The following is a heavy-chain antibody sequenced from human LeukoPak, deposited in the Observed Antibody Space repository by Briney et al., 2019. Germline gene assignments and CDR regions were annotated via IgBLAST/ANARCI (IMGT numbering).Heavy chain of an antibody. D-gene: IGHD2-2*02. Sequence: ASVKVSCKASGGTFSSYAISWVRQAPGQGLEWMGGIIPIFGTANYAQKFQGRVTITTDESTSTAYMELSSLRSEDTAVYYCARAIGYCSSTSCYNYYYYMDVWGKGTTVTVSS. CDR2: IIPIFGTA. J-gene: IGHJ6*03. CDR3: ARAIGYCSSTSCYNYYYYMDV. CDR1: GGTFSSYA. V-gene: IGHV1-69*05.